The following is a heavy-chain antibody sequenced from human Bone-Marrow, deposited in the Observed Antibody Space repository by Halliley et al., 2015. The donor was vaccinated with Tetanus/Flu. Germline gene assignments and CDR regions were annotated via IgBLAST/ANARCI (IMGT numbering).Heavy chain of an antibody. V-gene: IGHV4-31*03. CDR3: ARAEIGEDYFNY. J-gene: IGHJ4*02. CDR1: GGSISSGGYY. CDR2: NYYSGSS. Sequence: TLSLTCTVSGGSISSGGYYWNWIRQLPGKGLEWIGYNYYSGSSYFNPSLKSRVTISLDTSKSQFSLQLSSVTAADSAVYYCARAEIGEDYFNYWGQGTLVTVSS. D-gene: IGHD3-10*01.